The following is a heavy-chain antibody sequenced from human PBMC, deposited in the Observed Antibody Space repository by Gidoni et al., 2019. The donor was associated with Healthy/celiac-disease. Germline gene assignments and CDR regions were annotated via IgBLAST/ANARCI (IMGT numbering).Heavy chain of an antibody. J-gene: IGHJ4*02. V-gene: IGHV3-33*01. CDR2: IWYDGSNK. D-gene: IGHD6-13*01. CDR3: ARAKFIAAAATPFDY. CDR1: GFTFSSYG. Sequence: QVQLVESGGGVVQPGRSLRLSCAASGFTFSSYGMHWVRQAPGKGLEWVAVIWYDGSNKYYADSVKGRFTISRDNSKNTLYLQMNSLRAEDTAVYYCARAKFIAAAATPFDYWGQGTLVTVSS.